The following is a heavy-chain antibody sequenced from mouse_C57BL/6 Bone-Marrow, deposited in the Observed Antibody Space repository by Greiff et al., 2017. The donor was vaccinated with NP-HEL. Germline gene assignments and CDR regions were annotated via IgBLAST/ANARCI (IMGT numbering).Heavy chain of an antibody. CDR2: IDPENGDT. D-gene: IGHD2-4*01. V-gene: IGHV14-4*01. J-gene: IGHJ2*01. CDR1: GFNIKDDY. CDR3: TRDYDKGYYFDY. Sequence: VQLQQSGAELVRPGASVKLSCPASGFNIKDDYMHWVKQRPEQGLEWIGWIDPENGDTEYASKFQGKATITADTSSNTAYLQLSSLTSEDTAVYYCTRDYDKGYYFDYWGQGTTLTVSS.